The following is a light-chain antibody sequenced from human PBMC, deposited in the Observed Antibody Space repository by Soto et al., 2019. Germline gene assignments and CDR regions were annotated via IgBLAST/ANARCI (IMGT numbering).Light chain of an antibody. CDR3: LSYADTAYV. Sequence: QSVLTQPPSASGSPGQSVTISCAGTSSDVGGYNYVSWYQQYPGKVPKLMIYEVSERPSGVPDRFSGSKSGNTAFLTVSGLQAEDEADYYCLSYADTAYVFGTWTKLTVL. CDR1: SSDVGGYNY. J-gene: IGLJ1*01. V-gene: IGLV2-8*01. CDR2: EVS.